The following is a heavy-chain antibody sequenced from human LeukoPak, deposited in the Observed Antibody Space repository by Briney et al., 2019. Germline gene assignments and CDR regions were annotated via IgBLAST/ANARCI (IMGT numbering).Heavy chain of an antibody. D-gene: IGHD6-19*01. CDR2: IYTSGST. Sequence: SQTLSVTCTVSGGSISSGSYYWSWIRPPAGKGLEWIGRIYTSGSTNYNPSLKSRVTISVDTSKNQFSLKLSSVTAAGTAVYYCARYSGWYGSDYWGQGTLVTVSS. CDR1: GGSISSGSYY. J-gene: IGHJ4*02. CDR3: ARYSGWYGSDY. V-gene: IGHV4-61*02.